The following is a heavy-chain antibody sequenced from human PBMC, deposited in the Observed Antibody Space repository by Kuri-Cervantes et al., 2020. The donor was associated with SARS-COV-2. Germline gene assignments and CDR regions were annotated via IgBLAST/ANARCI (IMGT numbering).Heavy chain of an antibody. D-gene: IGHD5-12*01. CDR2: IIPIFGTA. CDR3: VKRNSGYLGTYYYYYGMDV. J-gene: IGHJ6*02. Sequence: SVKVSCKASGYTFTSYGISWVRQAPGQGLEWMGGIIPIFGTANYAQKFQGRVTITADKSTSTAYMELSSLRAEDTAEYYCVKRNSGYLGTYYYYYGMDVWGQGTTVTVSS. CDR1: GYTFTSYG. V-gene: IGHV1-69*06.